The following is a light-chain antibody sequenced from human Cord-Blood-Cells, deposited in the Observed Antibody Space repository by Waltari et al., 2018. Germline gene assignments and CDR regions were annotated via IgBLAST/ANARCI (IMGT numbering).Light chain of an antibody. V-gene: IGLV1-47*01. CDR1: SPTIGRNY. CDR2: RNN. CDR3: AAWDDSLSGWV. Sequence: QSVLTQPPSASGTPGPRVTISCSGSSPTIGRNYVYWYQQLQGTAPKLHIYRNNQRPSGVPDRFSGSKSGTSASLAISGLRSEDEADYYCAAWDDSLSGWVFGGGTKLTVL. J-gene: IGLJ3*02.